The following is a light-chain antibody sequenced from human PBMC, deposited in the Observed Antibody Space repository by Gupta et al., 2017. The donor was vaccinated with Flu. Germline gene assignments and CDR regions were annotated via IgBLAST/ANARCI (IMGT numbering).Light chain of an antibody. V-gene: IGKV3-20*01. CDR3: QQDGNSPQT. Sequence: GTLFLSPGERATLSCRASQSVRSNYLAWYQQKPGQAPRLLIYGASTRASDIPDRFSGSGSGTDFTLTISRLEPDDSAVYCCQQDGNSPQTFGQGTKVEIK. J-gene: IGKJ1*01. CDR2: GAS. CDR1: QSVRSNY.